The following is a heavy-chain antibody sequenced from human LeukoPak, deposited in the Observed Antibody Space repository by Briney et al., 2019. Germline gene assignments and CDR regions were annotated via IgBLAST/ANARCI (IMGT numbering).Heavy chain of an antibody. CDR3: ARGRFDIVSGYYADY. CDR2: IYYSGTT. CDR1: GGSLSSYY. Sequence: SETLSLTCTVSGGSLSSYYWNWIRQPPGKGLEWIAYIYYSGTTNYNPSLKSRVTISVDASRKHFSLKLTSVTAADTAVYYCARGRFDIVSGYYADYWGQGTLVTVSS. D-gene: IGHD3-9*01. V-gene: IGHV4-59*01. J-gene: IGHJ4*02.